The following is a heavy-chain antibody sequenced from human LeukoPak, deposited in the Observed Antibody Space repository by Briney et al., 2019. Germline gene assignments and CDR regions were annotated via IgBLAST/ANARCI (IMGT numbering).Heavy chain of an antibody. V-gene: IGHV4-38-2*02. CDR3: ASFTMYRYCSGGNCYSSPAKN. J-gene: IGHJ4*02. Sequence: SETLSLTCTVSGFSISSGYYWSWIRQPPGKGLEWIGYIYYSGSTYYNPSLKSRVTISADTSKNQFSLKLSSVTAADTAVYYCASFTMYRYCSGGNCYSSPAKNWGQGTLVTVSS. CDR1: GFSISSGYY. CDR2: IYYSGST. D-gene: IGHD2-15*01.